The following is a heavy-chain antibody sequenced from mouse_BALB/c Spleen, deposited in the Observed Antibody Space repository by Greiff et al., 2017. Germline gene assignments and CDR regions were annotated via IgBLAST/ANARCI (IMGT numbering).Heavy chain of an antibody. D-gene: IGHD2-4*01. V-gene: IGHV1-7*01. CDR1: GYTFTSYW. Sequence: QVQLQQSGAELAKPGASVKMSCKASGYTFTSYWMHWVKQRPGQGLEWIGYINPSTGYTEYNQKFKDKATLTADKSSSTAYMQLSSLTSEDSAVYYCARGGITRYFDVWGAGTTVTVSS. CDR2: INPSTGYT. CDR3: ARGGITRYFDV. J-gene: IGHJ1*01.